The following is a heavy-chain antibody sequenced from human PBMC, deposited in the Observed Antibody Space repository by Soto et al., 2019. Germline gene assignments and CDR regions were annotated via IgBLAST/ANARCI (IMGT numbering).Heavy chain of an antibody. Sequence: QLPLQESGPGLVKPSETLSLTCAVSGASISRGGFHWGWIRQPPGQGLEWIGSLYSGSTYYNPSLKSRVTISADTSKNQCSLTLSSVTAADTAVYYCARRGSGHTFDYWGQGTLVTVSS. V-gene: IGHV4-39*01. D-gene: IGHD3-10*01. J-gene: IGHJ4*02. CDR3: ARRGSGHTFDY. CDR1: GASISRGGFH. CDR2: LYSGST.